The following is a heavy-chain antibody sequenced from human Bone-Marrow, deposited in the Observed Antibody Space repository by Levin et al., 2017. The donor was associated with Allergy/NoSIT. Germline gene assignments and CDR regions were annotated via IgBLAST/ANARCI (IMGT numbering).Heavy chain of an antibody. CDR1: GYNFVEFY. J-gene: IGHJ6*02. D-gene: IGHD5-12*01. CDR2: INPKTGDT. CDR3: AKTSYNSGYALMGV. Sequence: EASVKVSCKASGYNFVEFYIEWVRQAPGQGLEWMGWINPKTGDTKYAQRFQGRVTMTGDTSTSTAYLELTSDDTATYYCAKTSYNSGYALMGVWGQGTTVTVSS. V-gene: IGHV1-2*02.